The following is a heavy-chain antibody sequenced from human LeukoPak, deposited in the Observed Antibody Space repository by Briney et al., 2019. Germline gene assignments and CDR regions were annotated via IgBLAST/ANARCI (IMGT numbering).Heavy chain of an antibody. V-gene: IGHV3-21*06. CDR2: SASDTTYM. CDR1: GFPFSTYT. D-gene: IGHD3-22*01. Sequence: GGSLRLSCKASGFPFSTYTVNWVRQAPGKGLEGVSSSASDTTYMKYADSVKGGFSVSRDNAKNSGFLEMKSLRADDTAVYFCARDYYDSSASATFDYWGRGTLVAVSS. CDR3: ARDYYDSSASATFDY. J-gene: IGHJ4*02.